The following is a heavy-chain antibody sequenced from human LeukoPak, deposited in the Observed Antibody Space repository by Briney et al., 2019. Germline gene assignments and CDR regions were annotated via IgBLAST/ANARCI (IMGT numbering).Heavy chain of an antibody. J-gene: IGHJ5*02. CDR1: GFTFSSYA. Sequence: GGSLRLSCAASGFTFSSYAMSWVRQAPGKGLEWVSAISGSGGSTYYADSVKGRFTISRDNSKNTLYLQMNSLRAEDTAVYYCAKXSXIAXAIPQNWFDPWGQGTLVTVSS. CDR3: AKXSXIAXAIPQNWFDP. D-gene: IGHD6-13*01. V-gene: IGHV3-23*01. CDR2: ISGSGGST.